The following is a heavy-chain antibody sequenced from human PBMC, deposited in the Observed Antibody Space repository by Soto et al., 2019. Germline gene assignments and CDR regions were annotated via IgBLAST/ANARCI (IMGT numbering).Heavy chain of an antibody. CDR2: ISYDGRNT. CDR1: GFTFRNYG. CDR3: ARDPRDYGDYIYYVDN. J-gene: IGHJ4*02. Sequence: PGGSLRLSCAAPGFTFRNYGMQWVRQAPGKGLQWVAYISYDGRNTYYSDSVKGRFTVSRDNSKNTLSLQMTALTLEDTAVYYCARDPRDYGDYIYYVDNWGQGTLVTVSS. D-gene: IGHD4-17*01. V-gene: IGHV3-30*03.